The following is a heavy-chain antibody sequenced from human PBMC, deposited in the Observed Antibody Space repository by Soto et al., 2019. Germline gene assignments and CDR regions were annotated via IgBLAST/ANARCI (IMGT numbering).Heavy chain of an antibody. V-gene: IGHV1-46*01. CDR3: ARDAGGPDY. Sequence: QVQLVQSGAEVTKPGASVKISCKTSGRTSPPYNVHWVRQAPGQRLEWMGIINPSGDSTTYAQNFQGRVSMTRDSSTTTVFMELRSLTSEDTAMYYCARDAGGPDYWGQGTLVTVSS. J-gene: IGHJ4*02. CDR1: GRTSPPYN. D-gene: IGHD3-16*01. CDR2: INPSGDST.